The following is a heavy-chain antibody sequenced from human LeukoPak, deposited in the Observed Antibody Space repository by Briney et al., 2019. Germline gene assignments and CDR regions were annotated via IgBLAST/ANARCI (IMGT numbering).Heavy chain of an antibody. CDR1: GYSFTSYR. D-gene: IGHD2-15*01. V-gene: IGHV5-51*01. J-gene: IGHJ4*02. CDR3: ARPYCSGGSCYLYYFDY. CDR2: IYPGDSDT. Sequence: GESLKISCKGSGYSFTSYRIGWVRQMSGKGLEWMGIIYPGDSDTRYSPSDQGQVTISVDKSISTAYLQWSSLKASDTAMYYCARPYCSGGSCYLYYFDYWGQGTLVTVSS.